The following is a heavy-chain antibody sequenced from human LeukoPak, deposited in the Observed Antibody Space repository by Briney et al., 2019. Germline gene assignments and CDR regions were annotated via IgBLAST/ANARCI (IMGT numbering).Heavy chain of an antibody. J-gene: IGHJ3*02. CDR3: AAGTPNIVAHDAFDI. CDR2: IVVGSGNT. D-gene: IGHD5-12*01. Sequence: SVKVSCKASGFTFTSSAMQWVRQARGQRLEGIGWIVVGSGNTNYAQKFQERVTITRDTSTSTAYMELSSLISEDTAVYYCAAGTPNIVAHDAFDIWGQGTMVTVSS. V-gene: IGHV1-58*02. CDR1: GFTFTSSA.